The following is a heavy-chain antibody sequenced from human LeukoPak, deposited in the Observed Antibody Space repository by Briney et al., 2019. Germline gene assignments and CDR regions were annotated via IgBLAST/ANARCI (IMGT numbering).Heavy chain of an antibody. CDR1: GFTFSSYE. CDR3: ARDLNDSEEGVFFDY. V-gene: IGHV3-48*03. D-gene: IGHD1-1*01. CDR2: ISSSGSTI. J-gene: IGHJ4*02. Sequence: GGSLRLSCAASGFTFSSYEMNWVRQAPGKGLEWVSYISSSGSTIYYADSVKGRFTISRDNAKNSLYLQMNSLRAEDTAVYYCARDLNDSEEGVFFDYWGQGTLVTVSS.